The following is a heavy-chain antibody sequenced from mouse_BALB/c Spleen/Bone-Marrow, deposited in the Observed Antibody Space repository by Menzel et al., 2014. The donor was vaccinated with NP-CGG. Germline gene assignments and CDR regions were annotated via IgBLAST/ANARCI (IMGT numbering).Heavy chain of an antibody. V-gene: IGHV1-7*01. J-gene: IGHJ4*01. CDR3: ARGNYEAMDY. Sequence: QVQLQQPGAELAKPGASVKMSCKASGYTFTNYWMHWVKQRPGQGLEWIEYINPSTGNTEYNQKFKDKATLTADKSSNTAFMQLSSLTSEDSAVYFCARGNYEAMDYWGQGTSVTVSS. D-gene: IGHD2-1*01. CDR2: INPSTGNT. CDR1: GYTFTNYW.